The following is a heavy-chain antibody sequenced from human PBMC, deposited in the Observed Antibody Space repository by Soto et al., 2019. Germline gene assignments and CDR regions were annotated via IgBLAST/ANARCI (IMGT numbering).Heavy chain of an antibody. V-gene: IGHV1-46*01. J-gene: IGHJ3*02. CDR1: GYTFTSYY. Sequence: ASVKVSCEASGYTFTSYYMHWVRQAPGQGLEWMGIINPSGGSTSYAQKFQGRVTMTRDTSTSTVYMELSSLRSEDTAVYYCARDPSGYDSSGYGASDDAFDIWGQGTMVTVSS. D-gene: IGHD3-22*01. CDR2: INPSGGST. CDR3: ARDPSGYDSSGYGASDDAFDI.